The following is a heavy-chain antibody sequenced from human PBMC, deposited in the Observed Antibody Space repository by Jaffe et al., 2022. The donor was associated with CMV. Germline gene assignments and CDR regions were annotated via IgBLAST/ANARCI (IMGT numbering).Heavy chain of an antibody. CDR1: GFTFSSNA. D-gene: IGHD5-18*01. CDR3: VKGGYSYVFDY. V-gene: IGHV3-23*04. CDR2: ISGSGGNT. Sequence: EVQLVESGGGLVQPGGSLRLSCAASGFTFSSNAMSWVRQAPGKGLEWVSSISGSGGNTYYADSVQGRFTISRDNSKNTLYLQMNSLRAEDTAIFYCVKGGYSYVFDYWGQGTLVTVSS. J-gene: IGHJ4*02.